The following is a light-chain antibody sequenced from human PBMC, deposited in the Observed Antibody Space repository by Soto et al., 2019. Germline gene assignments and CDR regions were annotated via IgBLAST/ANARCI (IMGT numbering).Light chain of an antibody. J-gene: IGLJ1*01. V-gene: IGLV2-23*01. CDR3: CSYAGSSTLGV. CDR2: EGS. Sequence: QSVLTQPACVSGYPGQSITISCTGTSSDFGSYNLVSWYQQHPGKAPKLMIYEGSKRPSGVSNRFSGSKSGNTASLTISGLQAEDEADYYCCSYAGSSTLGVFGTGTKVTVL. CDR1: SSDFGSYNL.